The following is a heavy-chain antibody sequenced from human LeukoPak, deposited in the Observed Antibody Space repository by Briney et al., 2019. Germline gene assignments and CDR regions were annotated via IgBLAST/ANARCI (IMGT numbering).Heavy chain of an antibody. Sequence: ASVKVSCKASVYTFTNFYIHWVRQAPGQGLEWMGWINPNSGDTSYAREFQDRVTMTRDTSLSTAYMELSRLRSDDTAVYFCARRPINCIITNCYVDYRGQGTLVTVSS. V-gene: IGHV1-2*02. CDR1: VYTFTNFY. J-gene: IGHJ4*02. CDR2: INPNSGDT. CDR3: ARRPINCIITNCYVDY. D-gene: IGHD2-2*01.